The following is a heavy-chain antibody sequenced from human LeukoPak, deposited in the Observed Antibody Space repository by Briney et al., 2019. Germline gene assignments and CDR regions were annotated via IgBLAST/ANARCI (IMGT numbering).Heavy chain of an antibody. Sequence: SETLSLTCTVSGGSISSYYWSWIRQPAGKGLEWIGRIYTSGSTNYNPSLKSRVTMSVDTSKNQFSLKLSSVTAADTAVYYCARDAARWEWLFSYFDYWGQGTLVTVSS. CDR1: GGSISSYY. V-gene: IGHV4-4*07. J-gene: IGHJ4*02. D-gene: IGHD3-3*01. CDR3: ARDAARWEWLFSYFDY. CDR2: IYTSGST.